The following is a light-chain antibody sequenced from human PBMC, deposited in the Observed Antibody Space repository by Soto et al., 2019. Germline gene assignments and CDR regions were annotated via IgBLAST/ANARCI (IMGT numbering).Light chain of an antibody. CDR2: GAS. CDR3: QQFSSYPLT. J-gene: IGKJ4*01. Sequence: EMDLTQFPATLSGSPGETATLSCWASYTVGTNLAWYQQKSGQAPRLLIYGASSRATGIPDRFSGSGSGTDFTLTISRLEPEDFAVYYCQQFSSYPLTFGGGTKVDIK. CDR1: YTVGTN. V-gene: IGKV3-20*01.